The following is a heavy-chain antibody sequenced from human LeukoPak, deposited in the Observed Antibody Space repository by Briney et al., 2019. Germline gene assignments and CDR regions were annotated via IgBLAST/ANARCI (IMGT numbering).Heavy chain of an antibody. D-gene: IGHD1-26*01. J-gene: IGHJ4*02. CDR1: GFGVSVNY. CDR3: AAKGNGYTGIYVFAH. CDR2: LYASGTT. V-gene: IGHV3-66*01. Sequence: GGSLRLSCAASGFGVSVNYMSWVRQAPGKGLEWVSVLYASGTTKYADSVKGRFTISRDTSDNTLNLQMNGLGAEDSAVYYCAAKGNGYTGIYVFAHWGQGTLVTVST.